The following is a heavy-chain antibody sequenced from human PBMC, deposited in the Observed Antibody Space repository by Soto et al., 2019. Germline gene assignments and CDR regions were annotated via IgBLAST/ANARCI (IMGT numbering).Heavy chain of an antibody. CDR3: VSWVSAHFDK. D-gene: IGHD2-8*01. V-gene: IGHV3-23*05. CDR1: GFTVDNV. CDR2: IDYYATNR. Sequence: GSLGLYWSTSGFTVDNVMTWARQTPGKGLEWVSSIDYYATNRHYADSVKGRFTISRDKARNTVALQMSNLRAEDTALYYCVSWVSAHFDKWGPETLVPVSS. J-gene: IGHJ4*02.